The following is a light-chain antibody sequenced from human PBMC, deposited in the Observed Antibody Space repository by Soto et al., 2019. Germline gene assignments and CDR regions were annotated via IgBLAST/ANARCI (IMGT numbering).Light chain of an antibody. Sequence: DIVMTQSPDSLAVSLGERATINCKSSQSVLYSSNNKNYLAWYQQKPGQPPKLLIYWASTRESGVPDRFSGSESGTDFTLTISILQAEDVAVYYCQQYYSTPRTFGQGTKLEIK. CDR2: WAS. J-gene: IGKJ2*01. CDR3: QQYYSTPRT. CDR1: QSVLYSSNNKNY. V-gene: IGKV4-1*01.